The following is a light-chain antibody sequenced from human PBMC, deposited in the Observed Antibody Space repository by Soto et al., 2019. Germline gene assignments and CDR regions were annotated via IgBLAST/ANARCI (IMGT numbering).Light chain of an antibody. J-gene: IGKJ4*01. Sequence: IVLTQSPGTLSLSPRERATLSSRASQSVSSSYLAWYQQKPGQAPKVLIYRASSRATGIPDRFSGSGSGTDFTLTISRLEPEDFAVYYCQQYGSSPLTFGGGTKVDIK. V-gene: IGKV3-20*01. CDR3: QQYGSSPLT. CDR2: RAS. CDR1: QSVSSSY.